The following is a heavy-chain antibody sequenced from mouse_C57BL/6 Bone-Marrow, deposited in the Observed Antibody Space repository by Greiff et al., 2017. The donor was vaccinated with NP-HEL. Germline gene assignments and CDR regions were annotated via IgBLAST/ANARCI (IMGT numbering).Heavy chain of an antibody. CDR1: GFTFSDYY. J-gene: IGHJ1*03. D-gene: IGHD1-1*01. CDR3: ARLDYYGSGHWYFDV. Sequence: EVQVVESGGGLVQPGGSLKLSCAASGFTFSDYYMYWVRQTPEKRLEWVAYISNGGGSTYYPDTVKGRFTISSDNAKNTLYLQMSRLKSKDTAMYDCARLDYYGSGHWYFDVWGTGTTVTVSS. V-gene: IGHV5-12*01. CDR2: ISNGGGST.